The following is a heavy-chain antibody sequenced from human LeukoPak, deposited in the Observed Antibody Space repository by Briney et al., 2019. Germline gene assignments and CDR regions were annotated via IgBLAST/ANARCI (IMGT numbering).Heavy chain of an antibody. J-gene: IGHJ4*02. Sequence: ASVKVSCTASGYTFTVYYMHWVRQAPGQGLEWMGWINPSSGGTNYAQKFQGWVTMTRDTSISTAYMELSRLRSDDTAVYCCARDGDEYSSGWSFDYWGQGTLVTVSS. V-gene: IGHV1-2*04. CDR2: INPSSGGT. D-gene: IGHD6-19*01. CDR1: GYTFTVYY. CDR3: ARDGDEYSSGWSFDY.